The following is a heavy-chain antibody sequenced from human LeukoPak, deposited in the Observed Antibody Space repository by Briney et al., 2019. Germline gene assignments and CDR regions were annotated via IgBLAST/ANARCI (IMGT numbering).Heavy chain of an antibody. D-gene: IGHD3-16*01. CDR2: ISSSSSYI. J-gene: IGHJ4*02. Sequence: GGSLRLSCAASGFTFSTYNMNWVRQAPGKGLEWVSSISSSSSYIFYADSVKGRFTISRDNAKNSLYLQMNSLRAEDTAVYYCARDWVSWTFDYWGQGTLLTVSS. CDR1: GFTFSTYN. CDR3: ARDWVSWTFDY. V-gene: IGHV3-21*01.